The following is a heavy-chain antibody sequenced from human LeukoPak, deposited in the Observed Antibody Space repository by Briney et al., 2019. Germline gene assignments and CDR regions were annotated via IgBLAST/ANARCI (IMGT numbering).Heavy chain of an antibody. D-gene: IGHD6-19*01. CDR3: ARDRGYSSGWYYFDY. Sequence: PSETLSLTCAVSGGSISSGGYSWRWIRQPPGKGLEWIGYIYHSGSTYYNPSLKSRVTISVDRSKNQFSLKLSSVTAADTAVYYCARDRGYSSGWYYFDYWGQGTLVTVSP. V-gene: IGHV4-30-2*01. CDR2: IYHSGST. CDR1: GGSISSGGYS. J-gene: IGHJ4*02.